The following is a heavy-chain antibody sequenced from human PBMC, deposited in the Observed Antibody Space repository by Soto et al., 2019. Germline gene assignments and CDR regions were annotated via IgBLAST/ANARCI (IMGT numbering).Heavy chain of an antibody. D-gene: IGHD2-2*01. V-gene: IGHV3-74*01. CDR1: GFTFSSYW. Sequence: GGSLRLSCTASGFTFSSYWMHWVRQVPGKGMEWVSKIDSNGIMTDYADSVKGRFSISRDNAKNSLYLQMDSLTVEDTAVYHCASLSAPVDYWGQGALVTVSS. J-gene: IGHJ4*01. CDR3: ASLSAPVDY. CDR2: IDSNGIMT.